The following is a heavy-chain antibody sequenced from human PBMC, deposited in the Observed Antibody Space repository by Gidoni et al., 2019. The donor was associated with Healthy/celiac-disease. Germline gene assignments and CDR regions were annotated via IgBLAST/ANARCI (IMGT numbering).Heavy chain of an antibody. D-gene: IGHD3-3*01. J-gene: IGHJ4*02. V-gene: IGHV4-34*01. CDR1: GGSFSGYY. CDR2: INHSGST. CDR3: ARRITIFGVVRPPFDY. Sequence: QVQLQQWGAGLLKPSETLSLTCAVYGGSFSGYYWSWIRQPPGKGLEWIGEINHSGSTNYNPSLKSRVTISVDTSKNQFSLKLSSVTAADTAVYYCARRITIFGVVRPPFDYWGQGTLVTVSS.